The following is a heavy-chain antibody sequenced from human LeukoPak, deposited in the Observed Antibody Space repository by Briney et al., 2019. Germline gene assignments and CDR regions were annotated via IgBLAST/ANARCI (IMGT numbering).Heavy chain of an antibody. V-gene: IGHV3-30-3*01. CDR3: TRDTYSSSPD. J-gene: IGHJ4*02. D-gene: IGHD3-22*01. Sequence: PGGSLRLSCAASGFTFSSYAMHWVRQAPGKGLEWVAVISYDGSNKYYADSVKGRFTISRDNAKNSLYLQMNSLRVEDTAVYYCTRDTYSSSPDWGQGTLVTVSS. CDR2: ISYDGSNK. CDR1: GFTFSSYA.